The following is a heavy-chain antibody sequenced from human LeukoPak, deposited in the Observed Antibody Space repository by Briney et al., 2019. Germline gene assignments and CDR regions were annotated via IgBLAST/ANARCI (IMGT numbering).Heavy chain of an antibody. Sequence: GGSLRLSCAASGCTFSGYSMNWVRQAPGKGLEWVSYISSSSSTIYYADSVKGRFTICRDNAKQSLYLQMNSLRDEDTAVYYCARVRYCDSSGRWGMEVWGRGTTVTVSS. V-gene: IGHV3-48*02. CDR3: ARVRYCDSSGRWGMEV. CDR2: ISSSSSTI. CDR1: GCTFSGYS. D-gene: IGHD3-22*01. J-gene: IGHJ6*02.